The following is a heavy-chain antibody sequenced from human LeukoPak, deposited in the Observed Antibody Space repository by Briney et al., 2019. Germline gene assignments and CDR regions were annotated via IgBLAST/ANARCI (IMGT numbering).Heavy chain of an antibody. V-gene: IGHV4-59*01. Sequence: SETLSLTCTVSGGSISGSYWSWIRQPPGKGLEWIGYIYYSGSTNYNPSLKSRVTISVDTSKNQFSLKLSSVTAADTAVYYCARDLIEGYYYGMDVWGQGTTVTVSS. D-gene: IGHD3-22*01. CDR2: IYYSGST. CDR1: GGSISGSY. J-gene: IGHJ6*02. CDR3: ARDLIEGYYYGMDV.